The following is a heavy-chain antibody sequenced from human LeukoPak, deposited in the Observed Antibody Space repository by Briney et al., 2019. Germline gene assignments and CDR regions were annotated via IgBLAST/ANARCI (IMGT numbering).Heavy chain of an antibody. D-gene: IGHD2/OR15-2a*01. CDR1: GFTFSSYS. V-gene: IGHV3-21*01. J-gene: IGHJ4*02. Sequence: GGSLRLSCAASGFTFSSYSMNWVRQAPGKGLEWVSSISSSSRYIYYADSVKGRFTISRDNAKNTLYLQMNSLRAEDTAVYYCARTRFLQSTVLYYFDYWGQGTLVTVSS. CDR2: ISSSSRYI. CDR3: ARTRFLQSTVLYYFDY.